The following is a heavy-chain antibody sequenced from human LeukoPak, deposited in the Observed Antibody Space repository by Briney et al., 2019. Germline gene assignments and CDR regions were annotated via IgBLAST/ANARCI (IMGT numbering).Heavy chain of an antibody. CDR3: VRENSVDYFRGPFDPFDI. V-gene: IGHV1-2*02. CDR1: GYIFTGYY. J-gene: IGHJ3*02. Sequence: ASVRVSCKASGYIFTGYYVHWVRQAPGQGLEWVGWINPHSGDTKYAPKFQGRVTMTGDTSISTAYMELSSLRSDDTAVYYCVRENSVDYFRGPFDPFDIWGQGTMVTVSS. CDR2: INPHSGDT. D-gene: IGHD3-10*01.